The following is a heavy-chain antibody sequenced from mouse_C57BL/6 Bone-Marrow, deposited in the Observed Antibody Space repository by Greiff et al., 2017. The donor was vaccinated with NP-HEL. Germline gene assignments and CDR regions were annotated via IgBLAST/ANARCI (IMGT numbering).Heavy chain of an antibody. CDR1: GYTFTSYW. CDR3: ARRLPTVVAGDYAMDY. V-gene: IGHV1-69*01. Sequence: QVQLQQPGAELVMPGASVKLSCKASGYTFTSYWMHWVKQRPGQGLEWIGEIDPSDSYTNYNQKFKGKSTLTVDKSSSTAYMQLSSLTSEDSAVYYCARRLPTVVAGDYAMDYWGQGTSVTVSS. CDR2: IDPSDSYT. J-gene: IGHJ4*01. D-gene: IGHD1-1*01.